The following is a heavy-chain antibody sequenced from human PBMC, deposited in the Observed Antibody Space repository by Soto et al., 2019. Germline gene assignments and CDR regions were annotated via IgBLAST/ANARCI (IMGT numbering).Heavy chain of an antibody. Sequence: LSLTCTVSGGSISSSSYYWGWIRQPPGKGLEWIGNNYYSGSTYYNPPLKSRVTISVDTSKNQFSLKLSSVTAADTAVYYCARPITIFVEYYFFFWRQRTLVSVSS. CDR2: NYYSGST. V-gene: IGHV4-39*01. CDR1: GGSISSSSYY. CDR3: ARPITIFVEYYFFF. D-gene: IGHD3-3*01. J-gene: IGHJ4*02.